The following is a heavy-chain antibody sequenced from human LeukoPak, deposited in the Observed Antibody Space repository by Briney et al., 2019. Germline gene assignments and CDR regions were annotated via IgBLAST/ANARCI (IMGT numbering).Heavy chain of an antibody. Sequence: RSLRHSCAASGFNFSSYAMHLVRQAPGNGLESVAVISYDGSNKYYAESLKRRFTISRDNSKNTLYLQMNSLRAEDTAVYYCARDGYGFHDYLVYWGQGTLVTHCS. V-gene: IGHV3-30-3*01. CDR1: GFNFSSYA. J-gene: IGHJ4*02. D-gene: IGHD3-16*01. CDR2: ISYDGSNK. CDR3: ARDGYGFHDYLVY.